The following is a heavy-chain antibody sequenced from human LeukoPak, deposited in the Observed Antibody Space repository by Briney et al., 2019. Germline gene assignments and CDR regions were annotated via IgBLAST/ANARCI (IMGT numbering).Heavy chain of an antibody. CDR3: ARDGSGSYEGSGYFDY. V-gene: IGHV4-30-4*08. J-gene: IGHJ4*02. Sequence: SQTLSLTCTVSGGSISSGDYYWSWIRQPPGKCLEWIGYIYYSGSTYYNPSLKSRVTISVDTSKNQFSLKLSSVTAADTAVYYCARDGSGSYEGSGYFDYWGQGTLVTVSP. CDR1: GGSISSGDYY. CDR2: IYYSGST. D-gene: IGHD1-26*01.